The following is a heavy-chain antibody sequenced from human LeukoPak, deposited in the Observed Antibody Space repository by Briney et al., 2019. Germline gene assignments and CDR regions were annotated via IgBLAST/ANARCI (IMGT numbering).Heavy chain of an antibody. CDR1: SDSISSYY. J-gene: IGHJ6*02. V-gene: IGHV4-59*01. Sequence: SETLSLTCTVSSDSISSYYWSWIRQPPGKGLEWIGYIYYSGSTNYNPSLKSRVTISIDTSKNQFSLKLSSVTAADTAVYYCARDRSAMVRGVTSYYYYGMDVWGQGTTVTVSS. CDR2: IYYSGST. D-gene: IGHD3-10*01. CDR3: ARDRSAMVRGVTSYYYYGMDV.